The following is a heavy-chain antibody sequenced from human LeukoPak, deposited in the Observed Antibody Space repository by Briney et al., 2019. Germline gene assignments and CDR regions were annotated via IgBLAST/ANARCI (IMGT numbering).Heavy chain of an antibody. V-gene: IGHV3-48*03. D-gene: IGHD3-10*01. CDR2: ISGGGTTI. Sequence: PGGSLRLSCAASGSTFSSFEMNWVRQTPGKGLEWVSFISGGGTTIYYADSVKGRFTISRDNAKKSLYLQMNSLRAEDTAVYYCASLDAGSGSWLMGENWSDPWGQGALVTVSS. CDR1: GSTFSSFE. CDR3: ASLDAGSGSWLMGENWSDP. J-gene: IGHJ5*02.